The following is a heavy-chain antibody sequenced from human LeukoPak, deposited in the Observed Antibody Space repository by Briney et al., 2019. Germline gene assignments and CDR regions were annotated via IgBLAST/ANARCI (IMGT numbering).Heavy chain of an antibody. CDR1: GFTFSSYW. Sequence: GGSLRLSCAASGFTFSSYWMPWVRQAPGKGLVWVSRIKSDGSSTSYADSVKGRFTISRDNAKNTLYLQMNNLRAEDTAVYYCAKDSSGYYSYGYFQHWGQGTLVTVSS. D-gene: IGHD3-22*01. V-gene: IGHV3-74*01. CDR2: IKSDGSST. CDR3: AKDSSGYYSYGYFQH. J-gene: IGHJ1*01.